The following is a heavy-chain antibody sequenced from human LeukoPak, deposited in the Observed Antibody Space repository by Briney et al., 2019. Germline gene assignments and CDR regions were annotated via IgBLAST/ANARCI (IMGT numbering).Heavy chain of an antibody. D-gene: IGHD3-10*01. CDR2: IDTDTGNP. CDR3: AREDGGY. V-gene: IGHV7-4-1*02. Sequence: ASVKVSCKASGYTLTKYTMNWVRQAPGQGLEWMGWIDTDTGNPTFAQGFTGRFVFSLDTSVSTAYLEISSLKVEDTAVYYCAREDGGYWGQGTLVTVSS. J-gene: IGHJ4*02. CDR1: GYTLTKYT.